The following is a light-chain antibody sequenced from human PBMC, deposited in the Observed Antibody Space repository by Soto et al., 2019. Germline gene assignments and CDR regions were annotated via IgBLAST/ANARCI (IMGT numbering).Light chain of an antibody. CDR2: EVS. CDR1: SSDVGGYNY. Sequence: QSALTQPPSASGSPGQSVTISCTGTSSDVGGYNYVSWYQQHPGKAPKLMIYEVSKRPSGVPDRFSGSKSGNTASLTVSGLQAEDEADYYCSSYAGGILVVFGGGTKLTVL. CDR3: SSYAGGILVV. J-gene: IGLJ2*01. V-gene: IGLV2-8*01.